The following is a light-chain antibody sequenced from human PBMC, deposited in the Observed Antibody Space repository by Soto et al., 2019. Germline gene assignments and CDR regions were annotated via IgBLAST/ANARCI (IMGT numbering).Light chain of an antibody. J-gene: IGLJ2*01. CDR2: EVS. CDR3: SSFTSSNTLV. Sequence: QSVLTQPASVSGSPGQSITISCTGTSSDVGAYNYVSWYQQHPGKAPKLMIFEVSDRPSGVSNRFSGSKSGNTASLTISGLQAEDEATYYCSSFTSSNTLVFGGGTKVTVL. CDR1: SSDVGAYNY. V-gene: IGLV2-14*01.